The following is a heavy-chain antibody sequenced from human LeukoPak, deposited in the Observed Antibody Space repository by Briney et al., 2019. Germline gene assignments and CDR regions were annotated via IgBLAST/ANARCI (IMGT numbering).Heavy chain of an antibody. D-gene: IGHD3-10*01. J-gene: IGHJ5*02. CDR2: IRYGGSNK. Sequence: GGSLRLSCAASGFTVSSNEMSWVRQAPGKGLEWVAFIRYGGSNKYYADSVKGRFTISRDNSKNTLYLQMNSLRAEDTAVYYCARDQRVVRGNWFDPWGQGTLVTVSS. CDR3: ARDQRVVRGNWFDP. V-gene: IGHV3-30*02. CDR1: GFTVSSNE.